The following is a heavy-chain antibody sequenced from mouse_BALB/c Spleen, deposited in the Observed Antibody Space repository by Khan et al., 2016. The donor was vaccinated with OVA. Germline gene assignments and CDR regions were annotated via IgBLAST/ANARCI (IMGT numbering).Heavy chain of an antibody. CDR3: ARAYYRYDGYYAMDY. V-gene: IGHV2-6-4*01. CDR2: IWGGGGT. D-gene: IGHD2-14*01. CDR1: GFSLSRYN. J-gene: IGHJ4*01. Sequence: QVRLQQSGPGLVAPSQSLSITCTVSGFSLSRYNVHWVRQPPGKGLEWLGMIWGGGGTDYNSALKSRLSISKDNSKSQVFLKMNSLQTDDTAMYYCARAYYRYDGYYAMDYWVQGTSVTVSS.